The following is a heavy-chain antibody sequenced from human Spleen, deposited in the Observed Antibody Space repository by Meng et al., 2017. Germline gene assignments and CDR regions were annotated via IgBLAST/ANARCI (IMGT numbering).Heavy chain of an antibody. D-gene: IGHD2-15*01. CDR1: GFTFSSYA. CDR3: AKAKDIVVVVAATTFDY. CDR2: ISGSGGST. Sequence: GESLKISCAASGFTFSSYAMSWVRQAPGKGLEWVSAISGSGGSTYYADSVKGRFTISRDNSKNTLYLQMNSLRAEDTAVYYCAKAKDIVVVVAATTFDYWGQGTLVTVSS. J-gene: IGHJ4*02. V-gene: IGHV3-23*01.